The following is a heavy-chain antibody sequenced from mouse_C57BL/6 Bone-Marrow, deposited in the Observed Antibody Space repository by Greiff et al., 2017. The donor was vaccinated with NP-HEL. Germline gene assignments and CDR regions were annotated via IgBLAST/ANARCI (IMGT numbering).Heavy chain of an antibody. CDR3: ARSYYYGSKGFAY. J-gene: IGHJ3*01. CDR1: GYTFTSYW. CDR2: IYPGNSDT. Sequence: EVQLQQSGTVLARPGASVKMSCKTSGYTFTSYWMHWVKQRPGQGLEWIGAIYPGNSDTSYNQKFKGKAKLTAVTSASTAYMELSSLTNEDSAVYYCARSYYYGSKGFAYWGQGTLVTVSA. V-gene: IGHV1-5*01. D-gene: IGHD1-1*01.